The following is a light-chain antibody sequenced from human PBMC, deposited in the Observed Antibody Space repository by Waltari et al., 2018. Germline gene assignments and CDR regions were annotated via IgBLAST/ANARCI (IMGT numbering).Light chain of an antibody. CDR1: TSYIGAYNY. Sequence: QSALTQPASVSGSPGQSITISCTGTTSYIGAYNYVSWYQLHPGKVPKLIIYDVTKRPSGVSQRFSGSKSGNTASLTISGLQAEDEADYYCCSYADSRGVFGGGTTLTVL. J-gene: IGLJ2*01. CDR2: DVT. V-gene: IGLV2-23*02. CDR3: CSYADSRGV.